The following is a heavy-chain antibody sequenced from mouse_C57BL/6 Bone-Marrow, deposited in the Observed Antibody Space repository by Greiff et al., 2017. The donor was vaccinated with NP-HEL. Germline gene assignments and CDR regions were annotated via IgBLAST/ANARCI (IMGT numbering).Heavy chain of an antibody. J-gene: IGHJ3*01. Sequence: EVKLMESGGGLVQPGGSLKLSCAASGFTFSDYYMYWVRQTPEKRLEWVAYISNGGGSTYYPDTVKGRFTISRDNAKNTLYLQMSRLKSEDTAMYYCARHGGSSPAWFAYWGQGTLVTVSA. V-gene: IGHV5-12*01. CDR3: ARHGGSSPAWFAY. CDR2: ISNGGGST. D-gene: IGHD1-1*01. CDR1: GFTFSDYY.